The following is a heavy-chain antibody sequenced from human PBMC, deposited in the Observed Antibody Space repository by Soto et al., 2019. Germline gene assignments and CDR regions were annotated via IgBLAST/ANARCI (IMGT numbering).Heavy chain of an antibody. CDR1: GFTFSSYA. CDR2: ISYDGSNK. D-gene: IGHD3-16*01. CDR3: ARDWGSVSLEFFQH. J-gene: IGHJ1*01. Sequence: QVQLVESGGGVVQPGRSLRLSCAASGFTFSSYAMHWVRQAPGKGLEWVAIISYDGSNKYYADSVKGRFTISRDNSKNTLYLQMNSLRAEDTAVFYCARDWGSVSLEFFQHWGQGTLVTVSS. V-gene: IGHV3-30-3*01.